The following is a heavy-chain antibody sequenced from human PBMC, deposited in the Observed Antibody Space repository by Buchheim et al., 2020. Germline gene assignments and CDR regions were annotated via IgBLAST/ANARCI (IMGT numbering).Heavy chain of an antibody. CDR2: ISGSGGST. V-gene: IGHV3-23*01. CDR1: GFTFSSYA. CDR3: AKSFGSYSSGWYIRTTFDY. Sequence: EVQLLESGGGLVQPGGSLRLSCAASGFTFSSYAMSWVRQAPGKGLEWVSAISGSGGSTYYADSVKGRFTISRDNSKNTLYLQMNSLRAEDTAVYYCAKSFGSYSSGWYIRTTFDYWGQGTL. D-gene: IGHD6-19*01. J-gene: IGHJ4*02.